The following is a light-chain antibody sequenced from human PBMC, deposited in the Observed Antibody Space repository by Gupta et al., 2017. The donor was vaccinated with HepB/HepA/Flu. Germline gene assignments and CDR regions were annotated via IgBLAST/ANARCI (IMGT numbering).Light chain of an antibody. V-gene: IGKV4-1*01. CDR1: QSRLFNSNNKNY. CDR3: QQHESNPPNT. J-gene: IGKJ2*01. CDR2: WAS. Sequence: DIVMTQSPDSLAVSLGERATINCKSSQSRLFNSNNKNYLAWYQQKPGQPPKLLIYWASTREAGVSDRFSGSGFGTDXPLTISXRQEEDVAVYYCQQHESNPPNTFGXGTKLEIK.